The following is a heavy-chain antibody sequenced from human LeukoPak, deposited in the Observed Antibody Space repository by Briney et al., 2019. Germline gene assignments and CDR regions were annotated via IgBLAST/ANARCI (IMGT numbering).Heavy chain of an antibody. CDR3: ARGIMTPYYMDV. V-gene: IGHV3-21*01. CDR1: GFTFSTYS. D-gene: IGHD3-16*01. Sequence: GGSLRLSCAASGFTFSTYSMNWVRQAPGKGLEWVSLISTSSSYIYYADSVKGRFTISRDNAKNSLYLQMNSLRAEDTAVYYCARGIMTPYYMDVWGGGTTVTVSS. J-gene: IGHJ6*03. CDR2: ISTSSSYI.